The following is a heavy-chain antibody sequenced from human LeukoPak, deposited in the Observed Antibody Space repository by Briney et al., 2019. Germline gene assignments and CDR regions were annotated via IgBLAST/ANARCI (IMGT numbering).Heavy chain of an antibody. CDR2: INWNGGST. D-gene: IGHD3-22*01. V-gene: IGHV3-20*04. CDR3: ARVGYDSSGYSYYFDY. J-gene: IGHJ4*02. CDR1: GFTFDDYG. Sequence: GGSLRLSCAASGFTFDDYGMSWVRQAPGKGLEWVSGINWNGGSTGYADSVKGRFTISRDNAKNSLYLQMNSLRAEDTALYYCARVGYDSSGYSYYFDYWGPGTLVTVSS.